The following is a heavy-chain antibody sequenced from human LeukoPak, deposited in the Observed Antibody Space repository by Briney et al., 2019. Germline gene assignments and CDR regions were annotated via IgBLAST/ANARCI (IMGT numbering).Heavy chain of an antibody. CDR2: ISYDGSNK. CDR3: AKDGSRYYDSSGYYRGDNWFDP. D-gene: IGHD3-22*01. Sequence: GRSLRLSCAASGFTFSSYGMHWVRQAPGKGLEWVAVISYDGSNKYYADSVKGRFTISRDNSKNTLYLQMNSLRAEDTAVYYCAKDGSRYYDSSGYYRGDNWFDPWGQGTLVTVSS. J-gene: IGHJ5*02. CDR1: GFTFSSYG. V-gene: IGHV3-30*18.